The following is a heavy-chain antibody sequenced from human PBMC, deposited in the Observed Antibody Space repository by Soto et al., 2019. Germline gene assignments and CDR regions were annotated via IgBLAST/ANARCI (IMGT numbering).Heavy chain of an antibody. CDR3: ARDRRADYYDSSGWVGMDV. Sequence: GASVKVSCKASGGTFSNYAISWVRQAPGHGLEWVGGIIPLTETPVYAQKFQGRVTITADESTSTAYMELSSLRSEDTAVYYCARDRRADYYDSSGWVGMDVWGQGTTVTVSS. CDR2: IIPLTETP. V-gene: IGHV1-69*13. D-gene: IGHD3-22*01. J-gene: IGHJ6*02. CDR1: GGTFSNYA.